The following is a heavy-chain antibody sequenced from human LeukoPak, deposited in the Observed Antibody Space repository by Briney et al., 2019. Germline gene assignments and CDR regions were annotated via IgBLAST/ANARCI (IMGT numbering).Heavy chain of an antibody. D-gene: IGHD2-2*01. Sequence: GGSLRLSCAASGFTFSQAWMNWVRQAPGKGREWLSRIRSDGTTGYDAPGKGRITISRDNSRNTAYLQMDSLETEDSAVYYCDVDIPSPPAQIDFWGQGTLVTVSS. CDR3: DVDIPSPPAQIDF. CDR1: GFTFSQAW. CDR2: IRSDGTT. J-gene: IGHJ4*02. V-gene: IGHV3-15*01.